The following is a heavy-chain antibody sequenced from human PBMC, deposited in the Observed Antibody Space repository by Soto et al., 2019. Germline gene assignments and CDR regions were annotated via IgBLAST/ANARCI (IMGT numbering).Heavy chain of an antibody. V-gene: IGHV3-30*03. CDR3: ARGTDYADLGNAEYFHP. D-gene: IGHD4-17*01. CDR2: ISKDGSHS. J-gene: IGHJ1*01. CDR1: GLNFRTYG. Sequence: QVQLVESGGGVVQPGRSRSLSCAASGLNFRTYGIPWVRQAPGKGLEWVALISKDGSHSYYAHSVKGRFTTSRDNSQNKAFLQVNSLRADDTAVYFCARGTDYADLGNAEYFHPWGQGTLVTVSS.